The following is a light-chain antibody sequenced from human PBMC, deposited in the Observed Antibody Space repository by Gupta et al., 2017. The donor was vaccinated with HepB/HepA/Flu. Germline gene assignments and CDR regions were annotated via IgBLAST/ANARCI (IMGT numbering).Light chain of an antibody. CDR3: QHESRSPGT. V-gene: IGKV3-20*01. CDR2: DAS. Sequence: EVVLTKSPATLSLSPGEGATLSCRASQTVFSNYVAWYQQKPGQAPRLLIYDASRRATGVPDRFSGGGSATEFTLTINRREPEDFAVYCCQHESRSPGTFGQGTKVEIK. J-gene: IGKJ1*01. CDR1: QTVFSNY.